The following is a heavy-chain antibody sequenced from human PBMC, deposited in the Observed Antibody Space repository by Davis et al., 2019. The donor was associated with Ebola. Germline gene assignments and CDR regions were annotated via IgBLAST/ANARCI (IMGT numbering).Heavy chain of an antibody. CDR1: GGSISTYY. V-gene: IGHV4-59*01. J-gene: IGHJ6*02. D-gene: IGHD2-15*01. CDR2: IYYSGTT. Sequence: MPSETLSLTCTVSGGSISTYYWSWTRQPSGKGLEWIGGIYYSGTTNYNPSLKSRVTISVDTSKNKFSLKLSSVTAADTAVYYCARVVRDELLFHGMDVWGQGTTVTVSS. CDR3: ARVVRDELLFHGMDV.